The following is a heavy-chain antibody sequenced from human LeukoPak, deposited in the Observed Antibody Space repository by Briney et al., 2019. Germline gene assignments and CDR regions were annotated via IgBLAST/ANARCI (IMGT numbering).Heavy chain of an antibody. D-gene: IGHD2-15*01. CDR2: ISGSGGST. CDR3: AKGPGRYCSGGSCYSGN. V-gene: IGHV3-23*01. Sequence: GGTLRLSCAASGFIFYNSGMSWVRQAPGKGLEWVSAISGSGGSTYYADSVKGRFTISRDNSKNTLYLQMNSLRAEDTAVYYCAKGPGRYCSGGSCYSGNWGQGTLVTVSS. CDR1: GFIFYNSG. J-gene: IGHJ4*02.